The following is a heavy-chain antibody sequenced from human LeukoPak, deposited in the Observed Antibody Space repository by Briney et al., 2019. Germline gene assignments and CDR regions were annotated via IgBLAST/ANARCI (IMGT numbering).Heavy chain of an antibody. V-gene: IGHV4-34*01. Sequence: PSETLSLTCAVYGGSFSGYYWSWIRQPPGKGLEWIGEINDSGSTNCNPSLKSQVTISVDTSKNQFSLKLSSVNAADTAVYYCARVIDYDSSGHYLGYWGQGTLVTVSS. CDR1: GGSFSGYY. CDR3: ARVIDYDSSGHYLGY. D-gene: IGHD3-22*01. J-gene: IGHJ4*02. CDR2: INDSGST.